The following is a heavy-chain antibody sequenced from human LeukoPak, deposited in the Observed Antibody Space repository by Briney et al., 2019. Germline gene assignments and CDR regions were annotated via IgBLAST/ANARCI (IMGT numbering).Heavy chain of an antibody. CDR1: GFTFDDYA. J-gene: IGHJ6*02. D-gene: IGHD3-10*01. Sequence: GGSLRLSCAASGFTFDDYAMHWVRQAPGKGLEWVSGISWNSGSIGYADSVKGRFTISRDNAKNSLYLQMNSLRAEDTALYYCAKGEYGSGSYYFYYYYGMDVWGQGTTVTVSS. V-gene: IGHV3-9*01. CDR2: ISWNSGSI. CDR3: AKGEYGSGSYYFYYYYGMDV.